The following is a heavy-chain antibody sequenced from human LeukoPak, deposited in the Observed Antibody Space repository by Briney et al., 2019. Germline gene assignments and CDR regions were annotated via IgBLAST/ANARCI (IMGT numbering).Heavy chain of an antibody. Sequence: GGSLRLSCAASGFTVSSNYMSWVRQAPGKGLEWVSVIYSGGFTYYADSVKGRFTISRDNYKNTLSLQMNSLRAEDTAVYYCARTGNPATGDYWGQGTLVTVSS. D-gene: IGHD1-1*01. J-gene: IGHJ4*02. CDR1: GFTVSSNY. V-gene: IGHV3-53*01. CDR3: ARTGNPATGDY. CDR2: IYSGGFT.